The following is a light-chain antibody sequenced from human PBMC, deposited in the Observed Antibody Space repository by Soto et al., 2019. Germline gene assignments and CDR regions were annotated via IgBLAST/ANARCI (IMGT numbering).Light chain of an antibody. V-gene: IGKV1D-12*01. J-gene: IGKJ1*01. Sequence: DIQMTQSPSSVSASVGDRVTITCRASQAISTWLAWYQQKPGKAPKLLIYAASNLQTGVPSRLSGSGSGTDLTLTISSLQPEDFAPYYCQQANSFPRTFGQGTKVEIK. CDR2: AAS. CDR3: QQANSFPRT. CDR1: QAISTW.